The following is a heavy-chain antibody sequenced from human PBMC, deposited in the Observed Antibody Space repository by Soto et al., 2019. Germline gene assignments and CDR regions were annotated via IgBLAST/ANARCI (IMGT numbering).Heavy chain of an antibody. CDR1: GFTFSSYG. CDR3: AKGEGHYYPSSGKLPYHYYYAMEV. Sequence: QPGGSLRLSCAASGFTFSSYGMHWVRQAPGKGLEWVAVISYDGSNKYYADSVKGRFTISRDNSKNTLYLQMNSLRAEDTAVYYCAKGEGHYYPSSGKLPYHYYYAMEVWGQGTTGTVSS. V-gene: IGHV3-30*18. D-gene: IGHD3-10*01. J-gene: IGHJ6*02. CDR2: ISYDGSNK.